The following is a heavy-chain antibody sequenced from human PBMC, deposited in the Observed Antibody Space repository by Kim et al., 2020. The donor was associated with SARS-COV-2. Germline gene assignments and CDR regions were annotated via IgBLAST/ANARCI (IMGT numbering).Heavy chain of an antibody. Sequence: TDYNPTLKDRVTISVDTSKNQVSRKLSSVTAADTAVYYCARPIGSGWLDYWGQGTLVTVSS. V-gene: IGHV4-39*01. J-gene: IGHJ4*02. D-gene: IGHD6-19*01. CDR2: T. CDR3: ARPIGSGWLDY.